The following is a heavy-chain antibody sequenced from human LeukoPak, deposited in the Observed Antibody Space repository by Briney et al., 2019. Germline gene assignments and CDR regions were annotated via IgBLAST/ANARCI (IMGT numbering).Heavy chain of an antibody. J-gene: IGHJ6*02. V-gene: IGHV3-23*01. Sequence: PGGSLRLSCAASGFTFSSYAMSWVRQAPGKGLEWVSGISGSGGSTYYADSVKGRFTISRDNSKNTLYLQMNSLRAEDTAVYYCAKDKRGYDSSGYNYYYYGMDVWGQGTTVTVSS. CDR3: AKDKRGYDSSGYNYYYYGMDV. D-gene: IGHD3-22*01. CDR1: GFTFSSYA. CDR2: ISGSGGST.